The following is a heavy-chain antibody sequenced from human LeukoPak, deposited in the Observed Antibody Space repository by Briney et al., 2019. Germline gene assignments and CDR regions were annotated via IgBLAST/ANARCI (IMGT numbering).Heavy chain of an antibody. V-gene: IGHV3-21*01. Sequence: GGSLRLSCAASGFTLSSYSMNWVRQAPGKGLEWVSSISSSSSYIYYADSVKGRFTISRDNAKNSLYLQMNSLRAEDTAVYYCARDLYRGLEYFQHWGQGTLVTVSS. J-gene: IGHJ1*01. CDR3: ARDLYRGLEYFQH. CDR1: GFTLSSYS. D-gene: IGHD4-11*01. CDR2: ISSSSSYI.